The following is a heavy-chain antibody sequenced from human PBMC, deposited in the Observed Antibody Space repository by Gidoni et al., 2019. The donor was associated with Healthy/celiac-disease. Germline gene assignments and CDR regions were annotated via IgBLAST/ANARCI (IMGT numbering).Heavy chain of an antibody. Sequence: EVQLVASGGGLVQPGGSLRLSCAASGFTCSSYWMHWVRQAPGKGLVWVSRINSDGSSTSYADSVKGRFTISRDNAKNKLYLQMNSLRAEDTAVYYCARDHPRGDAFDIWGQGTMVTVSS. CDR2: INSDGSST. CDR1: GFTCSSYW. V-gene: IGHV3-74*01. D-gene: IGHD3-10*01. CDR3: ARDHPRGDAFDI. J-gene: IGHJ3*02.